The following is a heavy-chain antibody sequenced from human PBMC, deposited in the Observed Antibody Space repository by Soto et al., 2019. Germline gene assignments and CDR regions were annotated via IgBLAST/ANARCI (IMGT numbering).Heavy chain of an antibody. J-gene: IGHJ4*02. D-gene: IGHD3-22*01. V-gene: IGHV4-4*07. Sequence: AGTLSLTCTVPGASISAYAWSWVRQPAGKGLEWIGRLYSSGNTNYNPSFKSRLTMSADASKNQFSLKLSSVTAADTAVYYCARGPYSSGYYVVDYWGQGTLVTVSS. CDR3: ARGPYSSGYYVVDY. CDR2: LYSSGNT. CDR1: GASISAYA.